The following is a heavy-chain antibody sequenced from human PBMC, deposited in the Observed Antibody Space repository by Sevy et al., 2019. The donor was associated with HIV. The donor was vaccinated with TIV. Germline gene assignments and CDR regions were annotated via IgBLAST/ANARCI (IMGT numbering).Heavy chain of an antibody. J-gene: IGHJ6*02. Sequence: ASVKVSCKASGYTFTSYGISWVRQAPGQGLEWMGWISAYNGNTNYAQKLQGRVTMTTDTSTSTAYMELRSLRSDDTAVYYWAGASTIFGNGYYYYGMDVWGQGTTVTVSS. V-gene: IGHV1-18*01. CDR1: GYTFTSYG. D-gene: IGHD3-3*01. CDR3: AGASTIFGNGYYYYGMDV. CDR2: ISAYNGNT.